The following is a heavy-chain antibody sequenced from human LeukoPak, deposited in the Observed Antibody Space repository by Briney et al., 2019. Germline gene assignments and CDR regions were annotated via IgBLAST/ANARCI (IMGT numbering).Heavy chain of an antibody. J-gene: IGHJ5*02. CDR1: GGSISSNSYF. Sequence: SETLSLTCTVSGGSISSNSYFWGWIRQPPGKGLEWIGSLYSGGTNYTPSLKSRVTISVDTSKNQFSLKLNSVTAADTAVYYCARHYGPWGQGTLVTVSS. D-gene: IGHD3-10*01. V-gene: IGHV4-39*01. CDR2: LYSGGT. CDR3: ARHYGP.